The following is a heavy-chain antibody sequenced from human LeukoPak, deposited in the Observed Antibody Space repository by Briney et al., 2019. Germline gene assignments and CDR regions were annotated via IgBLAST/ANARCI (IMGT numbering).Heavy chain of an antibody. CDR3: ARVRYYGSGTYFFDY. CDR2: IYSDGST. J-gene: IGHJ4*02. CDR1: GFTVSSNY. V-gene: IGHV3-53*01. D-gene: IGHD3-10*01. Sequence: GGSLTLSCAASGFTVSSNYMIWVRQAPGKGLEWVSVIYSDGSTYYMDSVKGRFTISRDNSKNKLYLQMNSLRAEDTAVYFCARVRYYGSGTYFFDYWGQGTLVTVSS.